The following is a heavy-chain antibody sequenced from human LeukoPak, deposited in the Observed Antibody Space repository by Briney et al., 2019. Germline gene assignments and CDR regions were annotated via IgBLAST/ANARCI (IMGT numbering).Heavy chain of an antibody. J-gene: IGHJ4*02. D-gene: IGHD1-26*01. CDR3: ARDKIVGASKFDY. V-gene: IGHV3-7*01. CDR1: GFTFSNYW. Sequence: GGSLRLSCAVSGFTFSNYWMSWVRQAPGKGLEWVAHIEQDESEKYYVDSVKGRFTISRDNAKNSLYLQMNSLRAEDTAIYSCARDKIVGASKFDYWGQGTLVTVSS. CDR2: IEQDESEK.